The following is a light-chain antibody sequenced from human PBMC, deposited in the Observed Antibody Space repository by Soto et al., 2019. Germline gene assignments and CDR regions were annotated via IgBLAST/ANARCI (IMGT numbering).Light chain of an antibody. V-gene: IGKV1-27*01. CDR2: AAS. CDR3: QKDTNVPA. CDR1: QGISTY. Sequence: DIQMTQSPSSLSASVGDRVTITCRASQGISTYLAWYQQIPGKVPKLLISAASTLQSGVPSRFSGSGSGTDFTLTLSSLQPEDGATYYCQKDTNVPACGVGPMVAIK. J-gene: IGKJ4*01.